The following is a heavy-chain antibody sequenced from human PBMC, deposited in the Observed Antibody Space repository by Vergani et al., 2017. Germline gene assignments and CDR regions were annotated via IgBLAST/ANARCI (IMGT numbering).Heavy chain of an antibody. CDR2: TWYEGNNN. D-gene: IGHD5-24*01. J-gene: IGHJ4*02. Sequence: QVQLVESGGGVVQPGRSLRLSCTPSSFKLGDYGMHWVRQAPGRGLEWVSMTWYEGNNNYYADSLKGRFTISKDISKNTLYLQMNRLRGDDTAVYYCARETRDTPSSLDYWGQGTLVTVSS. CDR1: SFKLGDYG. V-gene: IGHV3-33*01. CDR3: ARETRDTPSSLDY.